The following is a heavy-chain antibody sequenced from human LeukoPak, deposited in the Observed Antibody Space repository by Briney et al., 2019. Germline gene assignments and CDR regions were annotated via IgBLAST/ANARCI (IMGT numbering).Heavy chain of an antibody. Sequence: PSETLSLTCAVYGGSFSGYYWSWIRQPPGKGLEWIGEINHSGSTNYNPSLKSRVTISVDTSKNQFSLKLSSVTAADTAVYYCARSGYYQLPRSFDYWGQGTLVTVSS. CDR3: ARSGYYQLPRSFDY. J-gene: IGHJ4*02. D-gene: IGHD2-2*01. V-gene: IGHV4-34*01. CDR1: GGSFSGYY. CDR2: INHSGST.